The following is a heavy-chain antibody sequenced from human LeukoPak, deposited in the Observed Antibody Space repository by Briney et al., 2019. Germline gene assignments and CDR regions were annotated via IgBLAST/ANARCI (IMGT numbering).Heavy chain of an antibody. Sequence: SETLSLTCTVSGGSISSYYWSWIRQPPGKGLEWIGYIYYSGSTNYNPSLKSRVTISVDTSKNQFSLKLSSVTAADTAVYYCARDDGSLAFDYRGQGTLVTVSS. V-gene: IGHV4-59*12. CDR1: GGSISSYY. CDR3: ARDDGSLAFDY. D-gene: IGHD1-26*01. J-gene: IGHJ4*02. CDR2: IYYSGST.